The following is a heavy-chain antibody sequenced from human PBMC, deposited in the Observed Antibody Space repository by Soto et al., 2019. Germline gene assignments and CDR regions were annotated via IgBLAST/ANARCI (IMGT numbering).Heavy chain of an antibody. CDR2: IWNDGGNK. Sequence: GGSLRLSCVASGFIFSNYGMHWVRQAPGKGLEWVAAIWNDGGNKYFADSVKGRFTMSRDNSRDTLYLQMNSLRVEDTAVYYCARDEMGYCSRGSCYTPGGMDVWGQGTTVTVSS. CDR3: ARDEMGYCSRGSCYTPGGMDV. CDR1: GFIFSNYG. J-gene: IGHJ6*02. D-gene: IGHD2-15*01. V-gene: IGHV3-33*01.